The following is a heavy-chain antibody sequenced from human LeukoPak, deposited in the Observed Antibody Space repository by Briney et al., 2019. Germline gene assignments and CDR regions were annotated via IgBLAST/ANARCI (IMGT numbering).Heavy chain of an antibody. CDR3: AKSGLNRFDY. CDR1: GFSFSNYG. CDR2: IRYDGSNK. V-gene: IGHV3-30*02. Sequence: GGSLRLSCEASGFSFSNYGMHWVRQAPGKGLEWVTFIRYDGSNKNYADSVKGRFTISRDNSKNTLYLQMNSLRAEDTAVYYCAKSGLNRFDYWGQGTLVTVSS. D-gene: IGHD2-15*01. J-gene: IGHJ4*02.